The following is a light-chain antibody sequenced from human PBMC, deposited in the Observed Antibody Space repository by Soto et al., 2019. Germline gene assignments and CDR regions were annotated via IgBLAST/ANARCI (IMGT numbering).Light chain of an antibody. CDR2: GAS. J-gene: IGKJ4*01. CDR3: QQYNKSPLT. Sequence: EIVMTQSPATLSVSPGERATLSCRASQSLSINLAWYQQKPGQTPRLLIYGASTRATGIPARFSGSGSGTEFTLTISSLQSEDFAVYYCQQYNKSPLTFGGGTKVEIK. V-gene: IGKV3D-15*01. CDR1: QSLSIN.